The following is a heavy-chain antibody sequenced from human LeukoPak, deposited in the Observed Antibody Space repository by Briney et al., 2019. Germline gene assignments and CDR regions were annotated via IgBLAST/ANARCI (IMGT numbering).Heavy chain of an antibody. CDR2: IQYDGSNK. D-gene: IGHD6-13*01. V-gene: IGHV3-30*02. Sequence: GSLRLSCAASGFTFNFYGMHWVRQAPGKGLEWVTFIQYDGSNKFYADSVKGRFTISRDNSKNTLYLQMNSLRTEDTAMYYCARGGSSWDFAFDIWGQGTMVTVSS. CDR3: ARGGSSWDFAFDI. CDR1: GFTFNFYG. J-gene: IGHJ3*02.